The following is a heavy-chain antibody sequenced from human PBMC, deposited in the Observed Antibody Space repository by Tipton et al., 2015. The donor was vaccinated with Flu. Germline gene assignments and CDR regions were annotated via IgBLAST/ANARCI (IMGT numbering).Heavy chain of an antibody. CDR2: ISQDGNSR. V-gene: IGHV3-30*14. CDR1: GSYV. CDR3: ATLGNSGTDGFDI. J-gene: IGHJ3*02. D-gene: IGHD5-12*01. Sequence: SLRLSCPTSGSYVMHWVRQAPGKGLEWVAAISQDGNSRYYGDSVKGRCTISRDNSKNTLYLQWNSLTTEDTAVYYCATLGNSGTDGFDIWGQGTMVTISS.